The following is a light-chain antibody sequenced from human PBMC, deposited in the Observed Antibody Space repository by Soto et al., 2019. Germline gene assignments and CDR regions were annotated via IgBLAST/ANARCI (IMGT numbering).Light chain of an antibody. CDR2: GAS. CDR3: QQYNKWPQT. J-gene: IGKJ1*01. CDR1: QTINNN. V-gene: IGKV3-15*01. Sequence: VLTQSPATLSVSPGERDTLSCRASQTINNNVAWYQLKDGQVPRLVIYGASTRAAGILARFSGSGSGTEFTLTISSLQSEDFAVYYCQQYNKWPQTFGQGTKVDIK.